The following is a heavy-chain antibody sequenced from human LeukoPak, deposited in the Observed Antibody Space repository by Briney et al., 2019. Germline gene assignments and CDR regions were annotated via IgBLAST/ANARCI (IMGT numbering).Heavy chain of an antibody. V-gene: IGHV4-59*08. CDR3: ARALGSYYYYGMDV. CDR1: GGSISIYY. J-gene: IGHJ6*02. Sequence: PSETLSLTCTVSGGSISIYYWSWIRQPPGKGLEWIGYIYYSGSTNYNPSLKSRVTISVDTSKNQFSLKLSSVTAADTAVYYCARALGSYYYYGMDVWGQGTTVTISS. CDR2: IYYSGST.